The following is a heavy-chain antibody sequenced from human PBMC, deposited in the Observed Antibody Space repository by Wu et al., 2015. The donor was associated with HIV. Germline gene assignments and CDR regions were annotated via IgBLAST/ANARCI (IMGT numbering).Heavy chain of an antibody. D-gene: IGHD3-3*01. CDR3: ARGKRILEWLSSYYFDY. J-gene: IGHJ4*02. CDR1: GGTFSSYA. V-gene: IGHV1-69*12. Sequence: QVQLVQSGAEVKKPGSSVKVSCKASGGTFSSYAISWVRQAPGQGLEWMGGIIPIFGTANYAQKFQGRVTITADESTSTAYMELSSLRSEDTAVYYCARGKRILEWLSSYYFDYWGQGNPGHRLL. CDR2: IIPIFGTA.